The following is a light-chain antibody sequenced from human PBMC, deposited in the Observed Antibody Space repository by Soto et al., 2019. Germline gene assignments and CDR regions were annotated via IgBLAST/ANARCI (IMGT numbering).Light chain of an antibody. CDR1: QSVSSY. V-gene: IGKV3-11*01. Sequence: EIVLTQSPATLSLFPGERATLSCRASQSVSSYLAWYQQKPGQAPRLLIYDASNRATGIPDRFSGNGSGTDFTLTISSLEPEDFAVYYCQQRSNWPRTFGQGTKVEIK. J-gene: IGKJ1*01. CDR2: DAS. CDR3: QQRSNWPRT.